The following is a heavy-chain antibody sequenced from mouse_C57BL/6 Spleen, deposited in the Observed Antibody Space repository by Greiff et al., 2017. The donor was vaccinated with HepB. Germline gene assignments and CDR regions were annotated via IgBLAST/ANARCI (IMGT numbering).Heavy chain of an antibody. CDR3: AREGYPFFDY. Sequence: EVQGVESGGGLVKPGGSLKLSCAASGFTFSSYAMSWVRQTPEKRLEWVATISAGGSYTYYPDNVKGRFTISRDNAKNNLYLQMSHLKYEDTAMYYCAREGYPFFDYWGQGTTLTVSS. D-gene: IGHD2-2*01. V-gene: IGHV5-4*01. J-gene: IGHJ2*01. CDR1: GFTFSSYA. CDR2: ISAGGSYT.